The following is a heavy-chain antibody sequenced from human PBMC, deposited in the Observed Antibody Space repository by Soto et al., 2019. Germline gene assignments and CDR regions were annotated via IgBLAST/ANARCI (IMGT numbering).Heavy chain of an antibody. CDR3: AASRTSASGSPIAY. J-gene: IGHJ4*02. CDR2: NSNDGNTR. CDR1: GFTFTNYA. D-gene: IGHD5-12*01. Sequence: QVQLVESGGGVGQPGRSLRLSCAASGFTFTNYAMHWVRQAPGKGLEWVAVNSNDGNTRYYAESVKGRFSISRDNLNNTLYVQVNTLKNEDTAVYYCAASRTSASGSPIAYWGQGTLVTVSS. V-gene: IGHV3-30*04.